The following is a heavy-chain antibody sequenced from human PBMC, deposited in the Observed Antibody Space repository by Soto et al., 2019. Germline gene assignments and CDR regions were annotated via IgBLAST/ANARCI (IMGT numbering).Heavy chain of an antibody. V-gene: IGHV4-59*01. D-gene: IGHD3-22*01. J-gene: IGHJ3*02. CDR3: ARGYYDSSGQSNTFDI. CDR1: GASISSSY. Sequence: QSLTCTVSGASISSSYWSWIRQSPGRGLEWIGYVYYSGSTNYNPSLKSRVTISVDTSKNQFSLKLSSVTAADTAVYYCARGYYDSSGQSNTFDIWGQGTMVTVSS. CDR2: VYYSGST.